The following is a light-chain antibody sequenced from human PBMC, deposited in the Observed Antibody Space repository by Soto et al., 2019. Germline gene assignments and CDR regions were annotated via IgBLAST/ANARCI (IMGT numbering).Light chain of an antibody. Sequence: QSALTQPASVSGSPGQSITISCTGTSSDVGSYNLVSWYQQHPGKAPKLMIYEGSKRPSGVSNRFSGSKSGNTASLTLSGLQAEDEADYYCCSYAGSSTRWVFGGGTKLTVL. V-gene: IGLV2-23*01. J-gene: IGLJ3*02. CDR1: SSDVGSYNL. CDR2: EGS. CDR3: CSYAGSSTRWV.